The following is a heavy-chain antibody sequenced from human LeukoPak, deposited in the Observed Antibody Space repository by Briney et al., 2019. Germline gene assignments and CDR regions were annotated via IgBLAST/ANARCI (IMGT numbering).Heavy chain of an antibody. CDR3: ARGIRDYYDSSGYYHDY. V-gene: IGHV1-69*13. D-gene: IGHD3-22*01. CDR1: GGTXSSYA. Sequence: SVKVSCKASGGTXSSYAISWVRQAPGQGLEWMGGIIPIFGTANYAQKFQGRVTITADESTSTAYMELSSLRSEDTAVYYCARGIRDYYDSSGYYHDYWGQGTLVTVSS. CDR2: IIPIFGTA. J-gene: IGHJ4*02.